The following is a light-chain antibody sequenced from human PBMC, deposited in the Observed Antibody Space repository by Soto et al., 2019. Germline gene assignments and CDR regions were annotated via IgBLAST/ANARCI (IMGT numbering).Light chain of an antibody. CDR1: QSFTTSQ. CDR3: QQYASSPRT. CDR2: GAS. J-gene: IGKJ1*01. Sequence: EIVLTQSPGTLSLSPGERATLFCRASQSFTTSQLAWYQQRPGQAPRGPIFGASRRATGIPDRFSGSGSGTDFTLTISRLEPEDSAVYYCQQYASSPRTFGQGTTVESK. V-gene: IGKV3-20*01.